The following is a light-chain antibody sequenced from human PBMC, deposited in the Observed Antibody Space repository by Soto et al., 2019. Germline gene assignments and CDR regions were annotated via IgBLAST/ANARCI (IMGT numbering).Light chain of an antibody. CDR3: SSYTSSSTRVV. CDR1: SSDVGGYNY. CDR2: DVS. J-gene: IGLJ2*01. V-gene: IGLV2-14*03. Sequence: QSALTQPASVSGSPGQSITISCTGTSSDVGGYNYVSWYRQHPGKAPKVMIFDVSRRPSGVSNRFSGSKSGNTASLTISGLQVEDEADYYCSSYTSSSTRVVFGGGTKLTVL.